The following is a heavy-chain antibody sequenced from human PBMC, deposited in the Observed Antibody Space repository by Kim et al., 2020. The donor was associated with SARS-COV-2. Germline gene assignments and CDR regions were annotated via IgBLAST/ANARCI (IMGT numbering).Heavy chain of an antibody. J-gene: IGHJ4*02. CDR3: ARVRGEPSYCTNGVCYMFYFDY. Sequence: ASVKVSCKASGYTFTSYGISWVRQAPGQGLEWMGWISAYNGNTNYAQKLQGRVTMTTDTSTSTAYMELRSLRSDDTAVYYCARVRGEPSYCTNGVCYMFYFDYWGQGTLVTVSS. D-gene: IGHD2-8*01. CDR2: ISAYNGNT. CDR1: GYTFTSYG. V-gene: IGHV1-18*01.